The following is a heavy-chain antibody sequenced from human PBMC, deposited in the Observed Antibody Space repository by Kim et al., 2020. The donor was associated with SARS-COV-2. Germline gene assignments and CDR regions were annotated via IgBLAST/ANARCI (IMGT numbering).Heavy chain of an antibody. V-gene: IGHV4-39*07. D-gene: IGHD6-13*01. CDR3: ARVSLEAAAGNQ. J-gene: IGHJ4*02. Sequence: SETLSLTCTVSGGSISSSSYYWGWIRQPPGKGLEWIGSIYYSGSTYYNPSLKSRVTISVDTSKNQFSLKLSSVTAADTAVYYCARVSLEAAAGNQWGQATLVTVSS. CDR1: GGSISSSSYY. CDR2: IYYSGST.